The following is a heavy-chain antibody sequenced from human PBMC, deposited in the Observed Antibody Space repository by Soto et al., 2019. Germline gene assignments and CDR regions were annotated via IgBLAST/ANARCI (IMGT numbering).Heavy chain of an antibody. V-gene: IGHV3-21*01. CDR3: ARDAGYSSSLAAYDI. J-gene: IGHJ3*02. Sequence: PGGSLRLSCAASGFTFSSYSMNWVRQAPGKGLEWVSSISSSSSYIYYADSVKGRFTIARDNAKNSLYLQMNSLRAEDTAVYYCARDAGYSSSLAAYDIWGQGTMVTVSS. D-gene: IGHD6-13*01. CDR2: ISSSSSYI. CDR1: GFTFSSYS.